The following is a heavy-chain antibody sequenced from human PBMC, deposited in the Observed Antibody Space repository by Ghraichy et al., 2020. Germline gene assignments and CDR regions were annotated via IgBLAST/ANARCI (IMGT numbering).Heavy chain of an antibody. CDR3: ARPATTSASYFQH. Sequence: SETLSLTCTVSGGSISSSSFYWGWIRQPPGKGLEWIGSIYYSGSTRYNPSLQSRVTISVDTSKNQFSLKLSSVTAADTAVYYCARPATTSASYFQHWGQGTLVIVSS. V-gene: IGHV4-39*01. D-gene: IGHD1-1*01. CDR1: GGSISSSSFY. CDR2: IYYSGST. J-gene: IGHJ1*01.